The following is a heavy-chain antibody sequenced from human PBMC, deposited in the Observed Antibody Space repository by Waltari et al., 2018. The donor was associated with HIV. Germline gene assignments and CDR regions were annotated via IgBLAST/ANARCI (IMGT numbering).Heavy chain of an antibody. V-gene: IGHV4-34*01. Sequence: QVQLQQWGAGLLKPSETLSLTCAVYGGSFSGYYWSWIRQPPGKGLEWIGEINHSGSTNDNPSLKSRVTISVDTSKNQFSLKLSSVTAADTAVYYCARGPRYDSSGEPPTRYFDLWGRGTLVTVSS. CDR2: INHSGST. CDR1: GGSFSGYY. D-gene: IGHD3-22*01. J-gene: IGHJ2*01. CDR3: ARGPRYDSSGEPPTRYFDL.